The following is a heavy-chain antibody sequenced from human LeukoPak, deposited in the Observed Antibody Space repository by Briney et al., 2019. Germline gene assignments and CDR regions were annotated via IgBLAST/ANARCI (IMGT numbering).Heavy chain of an antibody. CDR2: IYYSGSS. D-gene: IGHD6-19*01. Sequence: SETLSLTCTVSGGSISSSSYFWGWIRQPPGKGLEWIGSIYYSGSSYYNPSLKSRVTISVDTSKNQFSLRLNSVTAADTAVYYCARKEVADVTQFDYWGQGTLVTVSS. CDR3: ARKEVADVTQFDY. V-gene: IGHV4-39*01. CDR1: GGSISSSSYF. J-gene: IGHJ4*02.